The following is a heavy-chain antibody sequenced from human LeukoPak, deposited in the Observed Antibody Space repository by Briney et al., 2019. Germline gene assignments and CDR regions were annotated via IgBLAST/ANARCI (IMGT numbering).Heavy chain of an antibody. Sequence: GGSLRLSCAASGFVFSDYTMNWVRQAPGKGLEWVSSISSSSSYIYYADSVKGRFTISRDNAKNSLYLQMNSLRAEDTAVYYCARNPLRRSSGWYWFDPWGQGTLVTVSS. CDR2: ISSSSSYI. V-gene: IGHV3-21*01. CDR1: GFVFSDYT. CDR3: ARNPLRRSSGWYWFDP. D-gene: IGHD6-19*01. J-gene: IGHJ5*02.